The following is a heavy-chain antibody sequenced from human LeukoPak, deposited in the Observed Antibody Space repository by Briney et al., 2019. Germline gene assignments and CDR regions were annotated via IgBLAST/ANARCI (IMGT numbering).Heavy chain of an antibody. CDR2: IYPGDSDT. CDR1: GYSFTSYW. V-gene: IGHV5-51*01. D-gene: IGHD6-19*01. CDR3: ARHSISMAGTVDY. J-gene: IGHJ4*02. Sequence: GESLKISCKGSGYSFTSYWIGWVRQMPGKGLEWMGIIYPGDSDTRYSPSFQGQVTISADKSISTAYLQWSSLKASDTVMYYCARHSISMAGTVDYWGQGTLVTVSS.